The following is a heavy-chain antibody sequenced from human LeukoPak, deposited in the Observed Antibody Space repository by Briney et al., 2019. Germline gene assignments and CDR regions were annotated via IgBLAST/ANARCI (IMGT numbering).Heavy chain of an antibody. J-gene: IGHJ6*03. CDR1: GFTFSSYS. Sequence: PGGSLRLSCAASGFTFSSYSTNWVRQAPGKGLEWVSSISSSSSYIYYADSVKGRFTISRDNAKNSLYLQMNSLRAEDTAVYYCARRTPRRAAAGGYYMDVWGKGTTVTVSS. V-gene: IGHV3-21*01. CDR3: ARRTPRRAAAGGYYMDV. D-gene: IGHD6-13*01. CDR2: ISSSSSYI.